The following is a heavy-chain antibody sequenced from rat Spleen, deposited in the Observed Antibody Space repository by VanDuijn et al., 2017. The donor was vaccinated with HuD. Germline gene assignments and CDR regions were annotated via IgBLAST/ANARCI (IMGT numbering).Heavy chain of an antibody. J-gene: IGHJ2*01. V-gene: IGHV5-17*01. D-gene: IGHD1-4*01. CDR2: ISYDGSST. CDR3: ARHELPGYNPFAY. Sequence: EVRLVESGGGLVQPGRSLKFSCAASGFSFGDYAMAWVRPAPKKGLEWVATISYDGSSTYYRDTVKGRFTISRDNAKSTLYLQMDSLRSEDTATYYCARHELPGYNPFAYWGQGVTVTVSS. CDR1: GFSFGDYA.